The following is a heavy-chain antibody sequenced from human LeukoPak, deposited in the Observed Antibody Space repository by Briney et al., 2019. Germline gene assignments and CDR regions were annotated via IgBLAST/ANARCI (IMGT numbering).Heavy chain of an antibody. D-gene: IGHD2-2*01. J-gene: IGHJ4*02. V-gene: IGHV3-64*01. CDR2: TRSNGGST. CDR3: AKEETSRGFLGSLDY. Sequence: GGSLRLSCAASGFTFSIYAMHWVRQAPGKGLEYVSATRSNGGSTYYANSVKGRFTISRDNSKNTLYLQMNSLRAEDTAVYYCAKEETSRGFLGSLDYWGQGTLVTVSS. CDR1: GFTFSIYA.